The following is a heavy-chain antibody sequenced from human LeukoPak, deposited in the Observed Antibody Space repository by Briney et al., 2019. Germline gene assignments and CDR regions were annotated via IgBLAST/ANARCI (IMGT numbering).Heavy chain of an antibody. CDR3: ARGSPMVRGVTTNDY. Sequence: ASVKVSCKVSGYTLTELSMHWVRQAPGKGLEWMGGFDPEDGETIYAQKFQGRVTMTEDTSTDTAYMELSSLRSDDTAVYYCARGSPMVRGVTTNDYWGQGTLVTVSS. CDR2: FDPEDGET. J-gene: IGHJ4*02. CDR1: GYTLTELS. D-gene: IGHD3-10*01. V-gene: IGHV1-24*01.